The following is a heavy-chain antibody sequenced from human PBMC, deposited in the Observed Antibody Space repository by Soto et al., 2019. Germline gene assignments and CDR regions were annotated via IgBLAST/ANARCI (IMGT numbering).Heavy chain of an antibody. CDR2: IIPILGIA. CDR3: ARDRYSGSYGGDY. V-gene: IGHV1-69*04. Sequence: QVQLVQSGAEVKKPGSSVKVSCKASGGTFSSYPISWVRQAPGQGLEWMGRIIPILGIANYAQKFQGRVTITADKSTSTAYMELSSLRSEDTAVYYCARDRYSGSYGGDYWGQGTLVTVSS. D-gene: IGHD1-26*01. J-gene: IGHJ4*02. CDR1: GGTFSSYP.